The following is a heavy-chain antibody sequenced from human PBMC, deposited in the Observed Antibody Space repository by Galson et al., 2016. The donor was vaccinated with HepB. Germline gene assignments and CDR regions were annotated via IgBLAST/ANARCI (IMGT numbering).Heavy chain of an antibody. CDR2: IWYDGSNK. V-gene: IGHV3-33*01. CDR3: AREANYYGSGLYYFDY. D-gene: IGHD3-10*01. CDR1: GFTFSNYG. Sequence: SLRLSCAASGFTFSNYGMHWVRQAPGKGLEWVAVIWYDGSNKYYADSVKVRFTISRDNSKNALYLQMNSLRAEDTAVYYCAREANYYGSGLYYFDYWGQGTLVTVSS. J-gene: IGHJ4*02.